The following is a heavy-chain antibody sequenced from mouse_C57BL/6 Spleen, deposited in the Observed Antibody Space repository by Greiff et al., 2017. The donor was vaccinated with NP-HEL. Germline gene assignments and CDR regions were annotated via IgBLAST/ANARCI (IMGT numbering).Heavy chain of an antibody. CDR3: TGDPYYGSFFYC. Sequence: EVQLLESGEGLVKPGGSLKLSCAASGFTFSSYAMSWVRQTPEQRLEWVAYISSGGDYIYYADTVKGRFTISRDNTRNTLYLQMSSLKSEDTAMYYCTGDPYYGSFFYCWGQGTTLTVSS. V-gene: IGHV5-9-1*02. CDR1: GFTFSSYA. J-gene: IGHJ2*01. CDR2: ISSGGDYI. D-gene: IGHD1-1*01.